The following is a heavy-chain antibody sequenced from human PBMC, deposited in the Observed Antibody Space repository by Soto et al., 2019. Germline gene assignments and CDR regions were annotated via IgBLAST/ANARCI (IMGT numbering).Heavy chain of an antibody. CDR1: GGSISSYY. Sequence: QVQLQESGPGLVKPSETLSLTCTVSGGSISSYYWSWIRQPPGKGLEWIGYIYYSGSTNYNPPLKIRVTIAVDTAKNQFSLKLSSVTAADTAVYYCARRYGSCFDYWGQGTLVTVSS. V-gene: IGHV4-59*08. J-gene: IGHJ4*02. CDR3: ARRYGSCFDY. D-gene: IGHD5-18*01. CDR2: IYYSGST.